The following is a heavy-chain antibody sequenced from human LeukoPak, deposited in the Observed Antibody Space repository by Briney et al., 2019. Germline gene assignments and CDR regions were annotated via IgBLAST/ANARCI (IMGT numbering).Heavy chain of an antibody. Sequence: GASVKVSCKASGYTFTSYGISWVRQAPAQGLEWMGWISAYNGNTNYAQRLQGRVTMTTDTSTSTAYMELRSLRSDDTAVYYCARKDYGDFRYDYRGQGTLVTVSS. CDR2: ISAYNGNT. CDR1: GYTFTSYG. J-gene: IGHJ4*02. V-gene: IGHV1-18*01. CDR3: ARKDYGDFRYDY. D-gene: IGHD4-17*01.